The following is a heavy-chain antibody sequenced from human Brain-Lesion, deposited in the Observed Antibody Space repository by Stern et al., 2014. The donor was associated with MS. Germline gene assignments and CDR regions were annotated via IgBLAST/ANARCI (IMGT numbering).Heavy chain of an antibody. Sequence: QVQLQESGPGLVKPSQTLPLTCTVSGGSINSGGYYWSWIRQYPGKGLEWIGYIYYTGSAYYDPSLKSRLSMSIDPSKNQFSLNLNSVTAADTAVYYCARGARYSDSSGYYFYFDYWGQGTLVTVSS. V-gene: IGHV4-31*03. J-gene: IGHJ4*02. CDR2: IYYTGSA. D-gene: IGHD3-22*01. CDR3: ARGARYSDSSGYYFYFDY. CDR1: GGSINSGGYY.